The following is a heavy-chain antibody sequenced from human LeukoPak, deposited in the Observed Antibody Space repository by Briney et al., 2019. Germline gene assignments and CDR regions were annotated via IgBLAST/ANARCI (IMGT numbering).Heavy chain of an antibody. Sequence: GGSLRLSCAASGFTFSSYWMHWVRQAPGKGLVWVSRINSDGSSTSYADSVKGRFTISRDNAKNTLYLQMNSLRAEDTAVYYCAKAPINSGSYYEFDYWGQGTLVTVSS. V-gene: IGHV3-74*01. CDR1: GFTFSSYW. J-gene: IGHJ4*02. D-gene: IGHD1-26*01. CDR3: AKAPINSGSYYEFDY. CDR2: INSDGSST.